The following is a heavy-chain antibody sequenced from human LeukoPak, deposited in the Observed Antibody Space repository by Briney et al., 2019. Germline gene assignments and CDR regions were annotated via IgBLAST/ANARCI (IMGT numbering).Heavy chain of an antibody. CDR1: GFTFGSYA. V-gene: IGHV3-30-3*01. CDR3: ARAGHGDYVLGLHFDY. J-gene: IGHJ4*02. Sequence: PGGSLRLSCAASGFTFGSYAMHWVRQAPGKGLEWVAVISYDGSNKYYADSVKGRFTISRDNSKNTLYLQMNSLRAEDTAVYYCARAGHGDYVLGLHFDYWGQGTLVTVSS. D-gene: IGHD4-17*01. CDR2: ISYDGSNK.